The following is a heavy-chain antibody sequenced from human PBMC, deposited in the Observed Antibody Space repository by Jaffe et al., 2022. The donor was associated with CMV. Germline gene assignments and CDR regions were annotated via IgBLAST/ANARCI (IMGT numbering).Heavy chain of an antibody. Sequence: EVQLLESGGGLVQPGGSLRLSCAASGFTFSSYAMSWVRQAPGKGLEWVSAISGSGGSTYYADSVKGRFTISRDNSKNTLYLQMNSLRAEDTAVYYCAKDRTMIVLGPSWFDPWGQGTLVTVSS. D-gene: IGHD3-22*01. CDR1: GFTFSSYA. CDR2: ISGSGGST. J-gene: IGHJ5*02. V-gene: IGHV3-23*01. CDR3: AKDRTMIVLGPSWFDP.